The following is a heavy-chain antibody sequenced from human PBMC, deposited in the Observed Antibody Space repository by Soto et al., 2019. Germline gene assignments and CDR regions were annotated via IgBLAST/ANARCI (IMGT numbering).Heavy chain of an antibody. Sequence: PSETLSLTCTVSGGSISSYYWSWIRQPPGKGLEWIGYIYYSGSTNYNPSLKSRVTISVDTSKNQFSLKLSSVTAADTAVYYCARVYSYGYNWFDPWGQGTLVTVSS. CDR2: IYYSGST. V-gene: IGHV4-59*01. J-gene: IGHJ5*02. CDR3: ARVYSYGYNWFDP. D-gene: IGHD5-18*01. CDR1: GGSISSYY.